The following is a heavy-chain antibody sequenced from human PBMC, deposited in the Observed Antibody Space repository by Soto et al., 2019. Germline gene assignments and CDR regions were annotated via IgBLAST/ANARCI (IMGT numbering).Heavy chain of an antibody. J-gene: IGHJ3*02. V-gene: IGHV4-31*03. CDR3: ARARLRAVYAFDI. Sequence: PSETLFLTCTVSGGSISSGAYYWTWIRQRPGTGLEWIGYIYYNGNTYYSPSLKSRLTISIDTSKNQFSLKLTSVTAADTAMYYCARARLRAVYAFDIWGQGTMVT. CDR1: GGSISSGAYY. D-gene: IGHD5-12*01. CDR2: IYYNGNT.